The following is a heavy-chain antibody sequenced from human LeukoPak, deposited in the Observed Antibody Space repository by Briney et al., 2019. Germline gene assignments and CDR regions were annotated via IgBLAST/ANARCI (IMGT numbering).Heavy chain of an antibody. J-gene: IGHJ4*02. CDR2: IIPILGIA. V-gene: IGHV1-69*04. CDR1: GGTFSSYA. Sequence: LVKVSCKASGGTFSSYAISWVRQAPGQGLEWMGRIIPILGIANYAQKFQGRVTITADKSTSTAYMELSSLRSEDTAVYYCARDSTYYYDSSGYETDYWGQGTLVTVSS. D-gene: IGHD3-22*01. CDR3: ARDSTYYYDSSGYETDY.